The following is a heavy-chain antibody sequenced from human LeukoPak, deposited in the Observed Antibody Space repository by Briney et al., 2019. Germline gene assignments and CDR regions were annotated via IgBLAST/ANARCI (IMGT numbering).Heavy chain of an antibody. CDR2: ISGGGGRT. J-gene: IGHJ4*02. Sequence: GGSLRLSCAASGFTFSNYAIGWVRQAPGKGLEWVSGISGGGGRTYNADSVKGRFTISRDYLKNTLYLQMDSLRVEDTAVYYCARLLVSGWYFDPWGQGTLVTVSS. D-gene: IGHD6-19*01. V-gene: IGHV3-23*01. CDR3: ARLLVSGWYFDP. CDR1: GFTFSNYA.